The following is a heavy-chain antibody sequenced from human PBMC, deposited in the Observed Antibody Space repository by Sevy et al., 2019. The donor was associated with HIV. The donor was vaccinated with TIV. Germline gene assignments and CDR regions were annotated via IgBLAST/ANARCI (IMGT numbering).Heavy chain of an antibody. J-gene: IGHJ6*02. Sequence: ASVKVSCKASGYTFTSYGISWVRQAPGQGIEWMGWISAYNGNTNYAQKLQGRVTMTTDTSTSTAYMELRSLRSDDTAVYYCARDPYDSSGYRYGMDVSGQGTPVTVSS. CDR1: GYTFTSYG. CDR3: ARDPYDSSGYRYGMDV. V-gene: IGHV1-18*01. CDR2: ISAYNGNT. D-gene: IGHD3-22*01.